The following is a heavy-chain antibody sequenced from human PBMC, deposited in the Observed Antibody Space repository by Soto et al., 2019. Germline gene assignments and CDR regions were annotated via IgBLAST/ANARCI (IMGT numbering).Heavy chain of an antibody. D-gene: IGHD3-10*01. J-gene: IGHJ4*02. CDR3: AKDQYYGSGSTRGFFDY. CDR1: GFTFSSYG. Sequence: QVQLVESGGGVVQPGRSLRLSCAASGFTFSSYGMHWVRQAPGKGLEWVAVISYDGSNKYYADSVKGRFTISRDNSKNTLYLQMNSLRAEDTAVYYCAKDQYYGSGSTRGFFDYWGQGTLVTVSS. V-gene: IGHV3-30*18. CDR2: ISYDGSNK.